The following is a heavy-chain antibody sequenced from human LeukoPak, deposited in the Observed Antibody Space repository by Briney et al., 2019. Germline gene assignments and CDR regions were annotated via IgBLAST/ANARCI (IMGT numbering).Heavy chain of an antibody. Sequence: GGSLRLSCAASGFTFSSYAMSWVRQSPGKGLEWVSAISGSGGSTYYADSVKGRFTISRDNSKNTLYLQMNSLRAEDTAVYYCAKSSSWGPQYYFDYWGQGTLVTVSS. CDR2: ISGSGGST. CDR3: AKSSSWGPQYYFDY. D-gene: IGHD6-6*01. CDR1: GFTFSSYA. J-gene: IGHJ4*02. V-gene: IGHV3-23*01.